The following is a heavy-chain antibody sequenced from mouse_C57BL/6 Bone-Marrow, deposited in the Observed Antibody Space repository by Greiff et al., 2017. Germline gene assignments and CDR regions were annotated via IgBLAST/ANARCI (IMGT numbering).Heavy chain of an antibody. CDR3: AIGGRAWFAY. CDR1: GYTFTSYW. J-gene: IGHJ3*01. Sequence: VQLQQSGAELAKPGASVKLSCKASGYTFTSYWMHWVKQRPGQGLEWIGYINPSSGYTKYNQKFKDKVTLTADKASSTAYMQLSSLTYEDAAVYYCAIGGRAWFAYWGQGALVTVSA. CDR2: INPSSGYT. V-gene: IGHV1-7*01.